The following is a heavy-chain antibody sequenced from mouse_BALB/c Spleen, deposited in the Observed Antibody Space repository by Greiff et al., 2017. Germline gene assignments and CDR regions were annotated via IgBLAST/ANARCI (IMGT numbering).Heavy chain of an antibody. J-gene: IGHJ3*01. CDR1: GYSFTGYT. CDR3: AYYYGSSYWFAY. D-gene: IGHD1-1*01. CDR2: INPYNGGT. V-gene: IGHV1-18*01. Sequence: EVKLVESGPELVKPGASMKISCKASGYSFTGYTMNWVKQSHGKNLEWIGLINPYNGGTSYNQKFKGKATLTVDKSSSTAYMELLSLTSEDSAVYYCAYYYGSSYWFAYWGQGTLVTVSA.